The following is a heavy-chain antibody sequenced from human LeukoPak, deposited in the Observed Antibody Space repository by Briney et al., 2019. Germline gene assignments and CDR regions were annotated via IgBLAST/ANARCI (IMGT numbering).Heavy chain of an antibody. CDR2: IITNLAST. CDR3: ALAFSGYDRWFPEPPDQ. Sequence: SVKVPCKASGSAFSGYTITWVRQAPGQGLEWVGGIITNLASTNYAQKFQGRVTISADDSTSTAYMQLRSLTSEDTAFYYCALAFSGYDRWFPEPPDQWGQGTLVTVSS. J-gene: IGHJ4*02. CDR1: GSAFSGYT. D-gene: IGHD5-12*01. V-gene: IGHV1-69*13.